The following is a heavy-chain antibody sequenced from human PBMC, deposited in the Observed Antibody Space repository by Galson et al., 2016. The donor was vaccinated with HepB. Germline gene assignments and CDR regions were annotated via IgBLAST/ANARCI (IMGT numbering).Heavy chain of an antibody. CDR3: ARPSSTRDNYYFDY. CDR1: GGAYRNIA. Sequence: SVKVSCKASGGAYRNIAFNWVRQAPGQGLEWMGGLIPMFNEPNYAQKFQGRVTITADSSTTTIFMELNSLTSEDTAVYYYARPSSTRDNYYFDYWGQGTLVTVSS. D-gene: IGHD5-24*01. V-gene: IGHV1-69*06. J-gene: IGHJ4*02. CDR2: LIPMFNEP.